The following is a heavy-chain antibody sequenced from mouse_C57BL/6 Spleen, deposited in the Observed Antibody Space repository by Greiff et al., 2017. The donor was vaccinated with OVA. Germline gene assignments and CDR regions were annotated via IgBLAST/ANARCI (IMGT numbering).Heavy chain of an antibody. Sequence: DVMLVESEGGLVQPGSSMKLSCTASGFTLSDYYMAWVRQVPEKGLEWVANINYDGSSTYYLDSLKSRFIISRDNAKNILYLQMSSLKSEDTATYYCARVPRDYFDYWGQGTTLTVSS. J-gene: IGHJ2*01. CDR1: GFTLSDYY. CDR3: ARVPRDYFDY. V-gene: IGHV5-16*01. CDR2: INYDGSST.